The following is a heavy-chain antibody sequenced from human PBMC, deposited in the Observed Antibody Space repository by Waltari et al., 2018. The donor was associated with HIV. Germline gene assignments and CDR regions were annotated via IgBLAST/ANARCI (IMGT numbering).Heavy chain of an antibody. V-gene: IGHV3-74*01. D-gene: IGHD1-26*01. Sequence: EVQLVESGGGLVQPGGSLRLSCVASGFTFSIHWLPWIRQAPGKGLVWISRINSDGSSTSYSDSVKGRFTISRDNDKNTVYLEMNSLRAEDMALYYCARGSRRDRWDVTDSDWGQGTLVTVSS. CDR2: INSDGSST. J-gene: IGHJ4*02. CDR3: ARGSRRDRWDVTDSD. CDR1: GFTFSIHW.